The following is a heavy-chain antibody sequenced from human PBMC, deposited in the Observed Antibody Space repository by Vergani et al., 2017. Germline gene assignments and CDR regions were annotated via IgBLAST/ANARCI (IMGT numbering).Heavy chain of an antibody. D-gene: IGHD2-21*02. J-gene: IGHJ4*02. V-gene: IGHV4-34*01. CDR2: INHSGST. CDR3: ARTQMVVTIDY. Sequence: VQLQQWGAGLLKPSETLSLTCAVYGGSFSGYYWSWIRQPPGKGLEWIGEINHSGSTNYNPSLKSRVTISVDTSKNQFSLKLSSVTAADTAVYYCARTQMVVTIDYWGQGTLVTVSS. CDR1: GGSFSGYY.